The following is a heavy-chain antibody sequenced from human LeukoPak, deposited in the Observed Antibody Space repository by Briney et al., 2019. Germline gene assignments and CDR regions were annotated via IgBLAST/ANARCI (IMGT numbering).Heavy chain of an antibody. CDR1: GGSISSYY. D-gene: IGHD3-16*02. V-gene: IGHV4-59*01. Sequence: SETLSLTCTVSGGSISSYYWSWIRQPPGKGLEWIGYIYYSGSTNYNPSLKSRVTISVDTSKNQFSLKLSSVTAADTAVYYCARAANPETYDYVWGSYRPTGPSNFDYWCQGTLVTVSS. CDR3: ARAANPETYDYVWGSYRPTGPSNFDY. CDR2: IYYSGST. J-gene: IGHJ4*02.